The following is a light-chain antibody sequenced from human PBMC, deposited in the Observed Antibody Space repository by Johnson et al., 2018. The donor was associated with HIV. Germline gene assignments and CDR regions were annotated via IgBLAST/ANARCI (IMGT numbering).Light chain of an antibody. CDR1: SSNIGNNY. Sequence: QSVLTQPPSVSAAPGQKVTISCSGSSSNIGNNYASWYQQLPGTAPKLLIYDNNKRPSGIPDRFSGSKSGTSATLGITGLQTGDEADYYCGTWDSSLRVGFFGTGTKVTVL. CDR3: GTWDSSLRVGF. V-gene: IGLV1-51*01. J-gene: IGLJ1*01. CDR2: DNN.